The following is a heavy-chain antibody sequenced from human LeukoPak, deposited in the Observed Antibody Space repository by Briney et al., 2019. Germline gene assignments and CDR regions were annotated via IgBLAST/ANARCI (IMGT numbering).Heavy chain of an antibody. J-gene: IGHJ4*02. D-gene: IGHD3-22*01. CDR3: ARLNYYDSSGYYEELDY. V-gene: IGHV4-39*01. CDR1: GDSISSSSYY. Sequence: SETLSLTCTVSGDSISSSSYYWGWIRQPPGKGLEWIGSLYYRGSTYYNPSLKSRVTISVDTPKNQFSLKLSSVTAADTAVYYCARLNYYDSSGYYEELDYWGQGTLVTVSS. CDR2: LYYRGST.